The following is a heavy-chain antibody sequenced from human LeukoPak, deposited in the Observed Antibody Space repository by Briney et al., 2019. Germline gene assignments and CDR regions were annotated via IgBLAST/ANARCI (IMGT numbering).Heavy chain of an antibody. CDR3: AKIRWSPIYFFDY. Sequence: PGGSLRLSCAASGFTFSSYGMHWVRQAPGKGLEWVATISGVGGNLHYTDSAKGRFTISRDNSKNMVYLQMSSLRAEDTAVYYCAKIRWSPIYFFDYWGQGTLVTVSS. D-gene: IGHD2-15*01. CDR1: GFTFSSYG. V-gene: IGHV3-23*01. CDR2: ISGVGGNL. J-gene: IGHJ4*02.